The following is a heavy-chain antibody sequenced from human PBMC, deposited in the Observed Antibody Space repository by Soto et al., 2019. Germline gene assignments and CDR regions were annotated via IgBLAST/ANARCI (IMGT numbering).Heavy chain of an antibody. J-gene: IGHJ4*02. CDR2: IYYSGST. CDR1: GGSISSGGYY. V-gene: IGHV4-31*03. D-gene: IGHD3-10*01. Sequence: QVQLQESGPGLVKPSQTLSLTCTVSGGSISSGGYYWSWIRQHPGKGLEWIGYIYYSGSTYYNPSLNCRVTITVATSKNQFSLKLSSVTAADTAVYSCARDATMVRGVWGQGTLVTVSS. CDR3: ARDATMVRGV.